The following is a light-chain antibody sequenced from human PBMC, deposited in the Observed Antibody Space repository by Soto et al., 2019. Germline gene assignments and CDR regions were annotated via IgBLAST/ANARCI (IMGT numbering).Light chain of an antibody. Sequence: EIVLTQSPGTLSLSPGERATLSCRASQSVSSSYLAWYQQKPGQAPRLLIYGASSRATGIPDRFSGSGSGTDFPLTISRLKPEDFAVYYCQQYGSSPEYTFGQGTKLEIK. J-gene: IGKJ2*01. CDR1: QSVSSSY. CDR3: QQYGSSPEYT. CDR2: GAS. V-gene: IGKV3-20*01.